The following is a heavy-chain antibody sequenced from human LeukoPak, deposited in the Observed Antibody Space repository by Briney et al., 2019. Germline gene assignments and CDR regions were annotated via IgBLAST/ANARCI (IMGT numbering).Heavy chain of an antibody. J-gene: IGHJ5*02. CDR1: GFSLSTSGVG. V-gene: IGHV2-5*01. CDR3: AHRPFDRLRVPNAVSYNWFDP. Sequence: SGPTLVKPTQTLTLTCTFSGFSLSTSGVGVGWIRQPPGKALEWLALIYWNDDKRYSPSLKSRLTITKDTSKNQVVLTMTNMDPVDTATYYCAHRPFDRLRVPNAVSYNWFDPWGQGTLVTVSS. D-gene: IGHD5/OR15-5a*01. CDR2: IYWNDDK.